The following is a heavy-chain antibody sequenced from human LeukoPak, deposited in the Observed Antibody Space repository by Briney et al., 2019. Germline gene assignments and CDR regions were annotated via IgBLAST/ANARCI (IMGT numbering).Heavy chain of an antibody. CDR1: GFPFGSYV. D-gene: IGHD3-3*01. CDR3: ARVEWMGRMDY. CDR2: IKQDGSEA. Sequence: GGSLRLSCEGSGFPFGSYVMSWVRQAPGKGLQWVANIKQDGSEAYDGDSVKGRFTISRDNAKNSLYLQMNSLRAEDTAVYYCARVEWMGRMDYWGQGTVITVSS. V-gene: IGHV3-7*04. J-gene: IGHJ4*02.